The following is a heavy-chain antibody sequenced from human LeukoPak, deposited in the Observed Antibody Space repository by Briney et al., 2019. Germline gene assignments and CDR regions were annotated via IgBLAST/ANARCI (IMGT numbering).Heavy chain of an antibody. V-gene: IGHV3-30*18. Sequence: GGSVRLSCADSGFTFSSYGMHWVRQAPGKGLEWVAVISYDGSNKYYADSVKGRFTISRDNSKNTLYLQMNSLRAEDTAVYYCAKVGGYGGEFDYWGQGTLVTVSS. CDR2: ISYDGSNK. D-gene: IGHD4-23*01. CDR1: GFTFSSYG. J-gene: IGHJ4*02. CDR3: AKVGGYGGEFDY.